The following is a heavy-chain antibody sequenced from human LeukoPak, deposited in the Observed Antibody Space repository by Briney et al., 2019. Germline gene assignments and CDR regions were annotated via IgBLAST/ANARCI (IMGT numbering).Heavy chain of an antibody. CDR3: ARTSWGGSGSTIDY. J-gene: IGHJ4*02. V-gene: IGHV4-39*07. CDR1: SGSISTSNYY. Sequence: PSETLSLTCTVSSGSISTSNYYWGWVRQPPGKALEWIGNIFYSGSTYYSPSLKSRVTISLDTSRNQFSLKLSSVTAADTAVYYCARTSWGGSGSTIDYWGQGTLVTVSS. D-gene: IGHD3-16*01. CDR2: IFYSGST.